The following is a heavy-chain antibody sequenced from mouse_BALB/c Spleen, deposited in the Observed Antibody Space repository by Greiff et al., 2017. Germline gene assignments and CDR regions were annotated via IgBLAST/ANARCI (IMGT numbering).Heavy chain of an antibody. CDR3: ANGNYKAY. V-gene: IGHV1-54*01. D-gene: IGHD2-1*01. Sequence: QVQLQQSGAELVRPGTSVKVSCKASGYAFTNYLIEWVKQRPGQGLEWIGVINPGSGGTNYNEKFKGKATLTADKSSSTAYMQLSSLTSDDSAVYFCANGNYKAYWGQGTLVTVSA. J-gene: IGHJ3*01. CDR2: INPGSGGT. CDR1: GYAFTNYL.